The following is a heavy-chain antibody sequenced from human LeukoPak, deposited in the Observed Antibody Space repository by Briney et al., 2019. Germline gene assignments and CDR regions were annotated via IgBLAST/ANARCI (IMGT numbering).Heavy chain of an antibody. V-gene: IGHV3-23*01. J-gene: IGHJ4*02. CDR2: ISGSGGST. CDR1: GFTFSSYA. Sequence: GGSLRLYCAASGFTFSSYAMSWVRQAPGKGLEWVSAISGSGGSTYYADSVKGRFTSSRDNSKNTLYLQMNSLRAEDTAVYYCAKATVTTKGLYYFDYWGQGTLVTVSS. CDR3: AKATVTTKGLYYFDY. D-gene: IGHD4-17*01.